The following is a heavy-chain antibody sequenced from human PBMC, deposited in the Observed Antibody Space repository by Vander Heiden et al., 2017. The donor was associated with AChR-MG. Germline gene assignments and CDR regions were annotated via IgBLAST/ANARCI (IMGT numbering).Heavy chain of an antibody. V-gene: IGHV4-34*01. CDR3: ARTSLETGQKVVYAMGHWFDP. Sequence: QVQLQQWGAGLLKPSETLSLTCAVYGGSFSGYYWSWIRQPPGKGLEWIGEINHSGSTNYNPSLKSRVTISVDTSKNQFSLKLSSVTAADTAVYYCARTSLETGQKVVYAMGHWFDPWGQGTLVTVSS. J-gene: IGHJ5*02. CDR2: INHSGST. CDR1: GGSFSGYY. D-gene: IGHD2-8*02.